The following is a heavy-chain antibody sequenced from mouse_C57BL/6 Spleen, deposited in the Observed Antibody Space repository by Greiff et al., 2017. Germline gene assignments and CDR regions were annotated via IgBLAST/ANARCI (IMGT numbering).Heavy chain of an antibody. J-gene: IGHJ3*01. V-gene: IGHV1-54*01. Sequence: VKLMESGAELVRPGTSVKVSCKASGYAFTNYLIEWVKQRPGQGLEWIGVINPGSGGTNYNEKFKGKATLTADKSSSTAYMQLSSLTSEDSAVYFCARWGGYDEGFAYWGQGTLVTVSA. CDR3: ARWGGYDEGFAY. D-gene: IGHD2-2*01. CDR1: GYAFTNYL. CDR2: INPGSGGT.